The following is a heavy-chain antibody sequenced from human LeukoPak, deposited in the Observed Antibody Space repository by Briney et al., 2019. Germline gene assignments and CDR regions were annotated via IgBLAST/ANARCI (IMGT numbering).Heavy chain of an antibody. J-gene: IGHJ4*02. D-gene: IGHD4-17*01. V-gene: IGHV1-2*06. CDR3: ARGYVYGDFHFDY. CDR2: INPNSGGT. Sequence: ASVKVSCKASGYTFTGYYMHRVRQAPGQGLEWMGRINPNSGGTNYAQKFQGRVTMTRDTSISTAYMELSRLRSDDTAVYYCARGYVYGDFHFDYWGQGTLVTVSS. CDR1: GYTFTGYY.